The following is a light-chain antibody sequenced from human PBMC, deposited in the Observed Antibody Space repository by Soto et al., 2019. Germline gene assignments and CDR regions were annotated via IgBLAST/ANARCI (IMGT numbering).Light chain of an antibody. CDR1: QGISSY. J-gene: IGKJ4*01. V-gene: IGKV1-9*01. Sequence: SSLSASVGDRVTITCRASQGISSYLAWYQQKQGKAPKLLIYAASTLQSGVPSRFSGSGSGTDFTLTISSLQPEDFATYYCQQLNSYPPTFGGGTKVDIK. CDR2: AAS. CDR3: QQLNSYPPT.